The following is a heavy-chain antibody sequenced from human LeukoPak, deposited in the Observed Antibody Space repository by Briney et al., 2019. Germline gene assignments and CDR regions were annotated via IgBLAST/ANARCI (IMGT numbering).Heavy chain of an antibody. V-gene: IGHV3-30*01. D-gene: IGHD3-3*01. CDR1: GFTFSSYA. CDR3: ARDRIYDFWSGLHHDAFDI. Sequence: GRSLRLSCAASGFTFSSYAMHWVRQAPGKGLEWVAVISYDGSNKYYADSVKGRFTISRDNSKNTLYLQMNSLRAEDTAVYYCARDRIYDFWSGLHHDAFDIWGQGTMVTVSS. J-gene: IGHJ3*02. CDR2: ISYDGSNK.